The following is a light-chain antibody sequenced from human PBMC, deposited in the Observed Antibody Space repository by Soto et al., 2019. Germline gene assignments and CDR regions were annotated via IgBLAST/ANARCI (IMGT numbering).Light chain of an antibody. CDR1: QNVRSPY. Sequence: EIVLTQSPGTLSLSPGERATLSCRASQNVRSPYLAWYQQKPGQAPRLLIYAASSRAAGIPDRFSGSGSGTDFTLTISSLEPEDFAATSCKKKGNAAGTFGQATKVEIK. CDR2: AAS. V-gene: IGKV3-20*01. CDR3: KKKGNAAGT. J-gene: IGKJ1*01.